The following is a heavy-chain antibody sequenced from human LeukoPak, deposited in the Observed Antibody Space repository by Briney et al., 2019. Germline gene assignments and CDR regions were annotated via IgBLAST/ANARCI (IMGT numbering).Heavy chain of an antibody. CDR3: ARQRGGQYEDGFDI. CDR1: GGTFNSYA. CDR2: INPSGGTT. Sequence: GASVKVSCKASGGTFNSYAISWVRQAPGQGLEWMGIINPSGGTTIYAQKFQGRVTMTRDTSTSTVYMELSSLRSEDTAVYYCARQRGGQYEDGFDIWGQGTMVTVSS. V-gene: IGHV1-46*02. D-gene: IGHD2-8*01. J-gene: IGHJ3*02.